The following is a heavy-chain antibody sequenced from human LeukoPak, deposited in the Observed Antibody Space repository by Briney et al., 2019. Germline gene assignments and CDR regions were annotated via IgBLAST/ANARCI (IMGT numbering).Heavy chain of an antibody. CDR1: GFTFSSYA. CDR3: AKGLSSSWYNPSHYYYYMDV. Sequence: GGSLRLSCAASGFTFSSYAMGWVRQAPGKGLEWVSTISNSGGTTYYADSVKGRFTISRDDSENTLYLQMYSLRAEDTAVYYCAKGLSSSWYNPSHYYYYMDVWGKGTTVTISS. V-gene: IGHV3-23*01. D-gene: IGHD6-13*01. CDR2: ISNSGGTT. J-gene: IGHJ6*03.